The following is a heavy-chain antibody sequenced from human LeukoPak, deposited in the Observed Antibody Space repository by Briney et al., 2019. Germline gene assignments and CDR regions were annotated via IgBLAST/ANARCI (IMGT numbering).Heavy chain of an antibody. CDR3: ARGDWGLNAFDI. CDR2: INHSGST. D-gene: IGHD7-27*01. Sequence: SETLSLTCAVYGGSFSGYYWSWICQSPGKGLEWIGQINHSGSTNYSPPLKSRLTLSVDTSQNQFSLKLNSVTAADTAVYYCARGDWGLNAFDIWGQGTMVTVSS. J-gene: IGHJ3*02. CDR1: GGSFSGYY. V-gene: IGHV4-34*01.